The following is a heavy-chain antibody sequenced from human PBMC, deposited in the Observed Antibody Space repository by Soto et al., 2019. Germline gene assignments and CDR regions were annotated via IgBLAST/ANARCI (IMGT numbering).Heavy chain of an antibody. J-gene: IGHJ4*01. CDR1: GGSVSDKTYY. D-gene: IGHD3-3*01. V-gene: IGHV4-61*01. Sequence: PSETLSLTCSVSGGSVSDKTYYWSWIRQPPGKRLEWIGYVYYSGTTNYNPSPKSRVTISVDLSNNRFSLSLSSVTTADTALYYCARPTAVPNPLRWRYFFDYWGHGTLVTVSS. CDR2: VYYSGTT. CDR3: ARPTAVPNPLRWRYFFDY.